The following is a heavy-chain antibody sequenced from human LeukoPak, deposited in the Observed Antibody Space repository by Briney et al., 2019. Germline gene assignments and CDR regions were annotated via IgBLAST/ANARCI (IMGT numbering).Heavy chain of an antibody. CDR1: GFTFSSYW. CDR2: INHNGNVN. J-gene: IGHJ4*02. CDR3: ATGLWTFGY. V-gene: IGHV3-7*03. Sequence: GGSLRLSCAASGFTFSSYWMNWARQAPGKGLEWVASINHNGNVNYYVDSVKGRFTISRDNANNSPFLQMNSLRAEDTTVYYCATGLWTFGYWGQGTLVTVSS. D-gene: IGHD2-21*01.